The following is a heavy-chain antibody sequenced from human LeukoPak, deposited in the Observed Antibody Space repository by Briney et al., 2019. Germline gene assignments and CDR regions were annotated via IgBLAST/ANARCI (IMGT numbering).Heavy chain of an antibody. CDR1: GFTFSSYA. J-gene: IGHJ4*02. Sequence: PGGSLRLSCAASGFTFSSYAMSWVRQAPGKGLEWVSAISGSGGSTYYADSVKGRFTISRDNSKNTLYLQMNSLSAEDTAVYYCAKGRTITMIVVGGFDYWGQGTLVTVSS. V-gene: IGHV3-23*01. D-gene: IGHD3-22*01. CDR2: ISGSGGST. CDR3: AKGRTITMIVVGGFDY.